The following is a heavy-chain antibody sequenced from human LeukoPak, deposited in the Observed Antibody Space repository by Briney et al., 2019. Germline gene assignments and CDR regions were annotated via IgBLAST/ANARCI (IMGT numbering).Heavy chain of an antibody. CDR1: GYSFTSYW. Sequence: GESLKISCKGSGYSFTSYWISWVRQMPGKGLEWMGIIYPGDSDTRYSPSFQGQVTISADKSISTAYLQWSSLKASDTAMYYRARQTHIVVVTATYDYWGQGTLVTVSS. CDR3: ARQTHIVVVTATYDY. D-gene: IGHD2-21*02. J-gene: IGHJ4*02. CDR2: IYPGDSDT. V-gene: IGHV5-51*01.